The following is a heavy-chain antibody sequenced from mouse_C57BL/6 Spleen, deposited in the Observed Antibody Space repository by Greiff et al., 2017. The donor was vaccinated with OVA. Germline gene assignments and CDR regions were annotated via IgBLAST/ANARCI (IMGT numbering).Heavy chain of an antibody. D-gene: IGHD3-2*02. Sequence: QVQLQQPGAELVKPGASVKMSCKASGYTFTSYWITWVKQRPGQGLEWIGDIYPGSGSTNYNEKFKSKATLTVDTSSSTAYMQLSSLTSEDSAVYYSARGGGRRLPPYAMDDWGQGTSVTGSS. CDR2: IYPGSGST. CDR3: ARGGGRRLPPYAMDD. CDR1: GYTFTSYW. V-gene: IGHV1-55*01. J-gene: IGHJ4*01.